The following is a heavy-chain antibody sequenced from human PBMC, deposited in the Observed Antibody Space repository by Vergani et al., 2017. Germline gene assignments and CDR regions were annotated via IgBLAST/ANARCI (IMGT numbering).Heavy chain of an antibody. V-gene: IGHV1-69*13. J-gene: IGHJ6*02. D-gene: IGHD3-22*01. CDR3: ARPEGSGYYYYYYYYGMDV. Sequence: QVQLVQSGAEVKKPGSSVKVSCKASGGTFSSYAISWVRQAPGQGLEWMGRIIPIFGTANYAQKFQGRVTITADESTSTAYMELSSLRSEDTAVYYCARPEGSGYYYYYYYYGMDVWGQGTTVTVSS. CDR2: IIPIFGTA. CDR1: GGTFSSYA.